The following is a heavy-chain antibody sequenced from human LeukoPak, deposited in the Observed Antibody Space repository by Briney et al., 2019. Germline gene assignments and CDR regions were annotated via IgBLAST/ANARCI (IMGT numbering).Heavy chain of an antibody. CDR2: IKQDGSEK. D-gene: IGHD2-2*01. J-gene: IGHJ6*03. CDR3: ARSPGGPADIVVVPGDYYYMDV. Sequence: GGSLRLSCAASGFTFSSYWMSWVRQAPGKGLEWVANIKQDGSEKYYVDSVKGRFTISRDNAKNSLYLQMNSLRAEDTAVYYCARSPGGPADIVVVPGDYYYMDVWGKGTTVTVSS. CDR1: GFTFSSYW. V-gene: IGHV3-7*01.